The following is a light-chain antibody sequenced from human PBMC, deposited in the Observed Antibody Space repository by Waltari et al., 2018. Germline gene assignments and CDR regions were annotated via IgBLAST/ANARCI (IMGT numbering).Light chain of an antibody. CDR3: QQYYSYPRT. CDR2: AAS. CDR1: QGISSY. V-gene: IGKV1-8*01. Sequence: AIRLTQSPSSLSASTGDRVTTTCRASQGISSYLAWYQQKPGKDPKLLIYAASTLQSGVPSRFSGSGSGTDFTLTISCLQSEDFATYYCQQYYSYPRTFGQGTKVEIK. J-gene: IGKJ1*01.